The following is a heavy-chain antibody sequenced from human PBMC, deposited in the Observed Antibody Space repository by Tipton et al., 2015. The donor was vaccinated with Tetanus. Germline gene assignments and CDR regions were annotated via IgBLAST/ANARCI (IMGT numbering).Heavy chain of an antibody. D-gene: IGHD4-17*01. CDR3: ARNVYTVTNDAFDI. CDR1: GDSVSTGNFY. V-gene: IGHV4-30-4*01. CDR2: IHHSGLA. Sequence: TLSLTCTVSGDSVSTGNFYWSWFRQPPGNGLEWIAFIHHSGLAFSKPSLKSRVSISIDTSQNQFSLRLTSVTAADTAVYFCARNVYTVTNDAFDIRGHGALGNVSS. J-gene: IGHJ3*02.